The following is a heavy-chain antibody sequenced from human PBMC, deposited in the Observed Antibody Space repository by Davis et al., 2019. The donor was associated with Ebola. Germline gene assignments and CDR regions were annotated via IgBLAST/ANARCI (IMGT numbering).Heavy chain of an antibody. Sequence: AASVKVSCKASGYTFTSYVFSWVRQAPGQGLEWMGWISAYNGNTNYAQKLQGRVTMTTDTSTSTAYMELRSLRSDDTAVYYCARAPSGIAAAGTWGYWGQGTLVTVSS. J-gene: IGHJ4*02. CDR2: ISAYNGNT. CDR1: GYTFTSYV. CDR3: ARAPSGIAAAGTWGY. V-gene: IGHV1-18*01. D-gene: IGHD6-13*01.